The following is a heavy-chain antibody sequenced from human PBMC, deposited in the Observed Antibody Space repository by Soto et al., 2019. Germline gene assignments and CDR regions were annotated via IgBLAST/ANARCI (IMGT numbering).Heavy chain of an antibody. D-gene: IGHD6-13*01. Sequence: GGSLRLSCAASGFTFSSYAMHWVRQAPGKGLEWVAVISYDGSNKYYADSVKGRFTISRDNSKNTLYLQMNSLRAEDTAVYYCARDLGSSWYYLWVSGNYGMDVWGQGTTVTVSS. CDR2: ISYDGSNK. J-gene: IGHJ6*02. V-gene: IGHV3-30-3*01. CDR1: GFTFSSYA. CDR3: ARDLGSSWYYLWVSGNYGMDV.